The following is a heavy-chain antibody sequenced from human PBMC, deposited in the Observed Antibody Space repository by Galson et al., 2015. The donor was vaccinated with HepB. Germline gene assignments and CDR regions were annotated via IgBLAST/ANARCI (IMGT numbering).Heavy chain of an antibody. D-gene: IGHD3-9*01. CDR3: ARSFNDILTGNPYYFDY. Sequence: LRLSCAASGFTLSSYSMNWVRQAPGKGLEWVSCISSSGNYIYYADSVKGRFTISRDNAKNSLYLQMNSLRAGDTAVYYCARSFNDILTGNPYYFDYWGQGTLVTVSS. CDR2: ISSSGNYI. CDR1: GFTLSSYS. V-gene: IGHV3-21*01. J-gene: IGHJ4*02.